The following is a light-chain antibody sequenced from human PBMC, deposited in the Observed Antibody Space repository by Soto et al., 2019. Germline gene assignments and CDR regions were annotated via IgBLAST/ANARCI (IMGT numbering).Light chain of an antibody. CDR3: QQYGSSPPMFI. CDR1: QSVSDF. CDR2: EAS. J-gene: IGKJ2*01. Sequence: EIVLTQSPATLSLSPGEGAALSCRASQSVSDFLAWYQQKPGQVPRLLIYEASRRATGIPVRFSGSGSGTDFTLVISSLEPEDFAVYYCQQYGSSPPMFIFGQGTKLEIK. V-gene: IGKV3-11*01.